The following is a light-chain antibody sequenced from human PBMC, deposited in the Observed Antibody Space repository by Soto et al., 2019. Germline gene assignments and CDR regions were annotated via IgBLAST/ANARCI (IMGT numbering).Light chain of an antibody. Sequence: QSVLTQPRSVSASPGQSVTIPCSGSSSDVGGYNLVSWYQQKPGEVPEVIIYDVFKRPSGVPDRFFGSKSGNTATLTISGLQGDDEADFHCCSYAGRFIWLFGGGTKVTVL. CDR2: DVF. CDR1: SSDVGGYNL. CDR3: CSYAGRFIWL. V-gene: IGLV2-11*01. J-gene: IGLJ3*02.